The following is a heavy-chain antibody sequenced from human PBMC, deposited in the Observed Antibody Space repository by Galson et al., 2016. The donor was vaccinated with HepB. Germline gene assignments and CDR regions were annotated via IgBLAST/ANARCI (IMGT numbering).Heavy chain of an antibody. V-gene: IGHV4-39*01. J-gene: IGHJ6*02. Sequence: SETLSLTCSLSGASVRTSNYYWDWIRQSPGKGLEWIGGVFYSGTTHYNPSLRSRVSISVDMSKNHSSLDLTPLTAADTAVYYCARHPTRAVRRGGFYGLDVWGQGTTVTITS. D-gene: IGHD3-16*01. CDR2: VFYSGTT. CDR3: ARHPTRAVRRGGFYGLDV. CDR1: GASVRTSNYY.